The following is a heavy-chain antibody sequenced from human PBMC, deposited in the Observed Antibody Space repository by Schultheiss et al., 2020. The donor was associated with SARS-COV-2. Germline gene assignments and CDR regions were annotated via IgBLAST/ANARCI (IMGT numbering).Heavy chain of an antibody. CDR1: GYTFTSYG. CDR2: ISAYNGNT. Sequence: ASVKVSCKASGYTFTSYGISWVRQAPGQGLEWMGWISAYNGNTNYAQKLQGRVTITADESTSTAYMELSSLRSEDTAVYYCARDSSSWGQDYYYYGMDVWGQGTTVTVSS. J-gene: IGHJ6*02. D-gene: IGHD6-13*01. CDR3: ARDSSSWGQDYYYYGMDV. V-gene: IGHV1-18*01.